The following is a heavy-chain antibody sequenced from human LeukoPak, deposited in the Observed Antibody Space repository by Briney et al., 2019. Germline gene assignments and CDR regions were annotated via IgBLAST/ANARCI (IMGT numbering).Heavy chain of an antibody. J-gene: IGHJ4*02. CDR2: YDPEEGAM. V-gene: IGHV1-24*01. CDR1: GSTLAESY. CDR3: AGDRGITVTKDFDY. Sequence: GASVKVSCKASGSTLAESYIHWLRQAPGKGLEWMGGYDPEEGAMIYAQKFLDRVTMTEDTSTTTAYMEVSSLRSEDTAVYFCAGDRGITVTKDFDYWGQGTLVTVSS. D-gene: IGHD4-11*01.